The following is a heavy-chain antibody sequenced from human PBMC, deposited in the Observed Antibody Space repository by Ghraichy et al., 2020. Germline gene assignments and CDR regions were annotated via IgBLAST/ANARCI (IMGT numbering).Heavy chain of an antibody. CDR1: GDSVSSNSAA. D-gene: IGHD6-19*01. V-gene: IGHV6-1*01. CDR2: TYYGSKWYN. Sequence: SQTLSLTCAISGDSVSSNSAAWNWIRQSPSRGLEWLGRTYYGSKWYNDYAVSVKSRITINPDTSKNQFSLQLNSVTPEDTAVYYCTRGVAGTLGNWFDPWGQGTLVTVSS. CDR3: TRGVAGTLGNWFDP. J-gene: IGHJ5*02.